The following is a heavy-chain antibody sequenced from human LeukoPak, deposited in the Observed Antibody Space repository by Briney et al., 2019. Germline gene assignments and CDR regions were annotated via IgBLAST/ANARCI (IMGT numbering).Heavy chain of an antibody. CDR2: IYKAGNT. J-gene: IGHJ3*02. CDR1: GGSISSTTYY. CDR3: ARDYYDDAFDI. Sequence: PSETLSLTCTVSGGSISSTTYYWAWIRQPPGKGLEWIGSIYKAGNTNYSPSLRSQVFISVDTSNNQFSLRLSSVTAADTAVYYCARDYYDDAFDIWGQGTMVTVSS. D-gene: IGHD3-22*01. V-gene: IGHV4-39*07.